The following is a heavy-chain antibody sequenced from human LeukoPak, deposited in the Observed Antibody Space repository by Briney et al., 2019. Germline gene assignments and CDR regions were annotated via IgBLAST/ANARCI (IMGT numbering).Heavy chain of an antibody. CDR3: ARRAESEFDY. CDR1: GGSISSYY. D-gene: IGHD1-14*01. J-gene: IGHJ4*02. CDR2: IYTSGST. Sequence: SETLSLTCTVSGGSISSYYGSWIRQPPGKGLEWIGYIYTSGSTNYNPSLKSRVTISVDTSKNQFSLKLSSVTAADTAVYYCARRAESEFDYWGQGTLVTVSS. V-gene: IGHV4-4*09.